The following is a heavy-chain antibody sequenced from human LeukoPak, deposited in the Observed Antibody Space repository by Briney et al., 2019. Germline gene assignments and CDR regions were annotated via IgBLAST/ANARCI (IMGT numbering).Heavy chain of an antibody. D-gene: IGHD6-13*01. CDR3: ASASSHRIAAGGDS. CDR2: INGDGSSR. V-gene: IGHV3-74*01. J-gene: IGHJ4*02. CDR1: GFTFSNYW. Sequence: GGSLRLSCAASGFTFSNYWMHWVRQAPGRGVVWVSRINGDGSSRNYADSVKGRFTISRDNAKNTPYLQMNSLRAEDTAVYYCASASSHRIAAGGDSWGQGTLVTVSS.